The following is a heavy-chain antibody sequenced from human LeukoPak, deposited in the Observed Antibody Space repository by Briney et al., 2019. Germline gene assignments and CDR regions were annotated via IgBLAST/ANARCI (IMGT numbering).Heavy chain of an antibody. Sequence: SQTLSLTCAVSGGSISSGGYYWSWIRQPPGKGLEWIGEINHSGSTNYNPSLKSRVTISVDTSKNQFSLKLSSVTAADTAVYYCASGYYDFWSGYFSWFDPWGQGTLVTVSS. CDR1: GGSISSGGYY. CDR2: INHSGST. CDR3: ASGYYDFWSGYFSWFDP. J-gene: IGHJ5*02. V-gene: IGHV4-30-2*01. D-gene: IGHD3-3*01.